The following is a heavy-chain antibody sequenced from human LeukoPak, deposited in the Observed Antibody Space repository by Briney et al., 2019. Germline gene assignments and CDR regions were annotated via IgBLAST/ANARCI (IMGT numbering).Heavy chain of an antibody. CDR2: IDRDGSRI. CDR3: VRGNDYGGPHY. D-gene: IGHD4-23*01. V-gene: IGHV3-74*01. CDR1: GFTFSTYS. J-gene: IGHJ4*02. Sequence: PGGSLRLSCAASGFTFSTYSMNWVRQAPGKGLEWVSRIDRDGSRINYADSVKGRFTISRDNGKNTLFLQMNSLRAEDAAVYYCVRGNDYGGPHYWGQGTLVTVSS.